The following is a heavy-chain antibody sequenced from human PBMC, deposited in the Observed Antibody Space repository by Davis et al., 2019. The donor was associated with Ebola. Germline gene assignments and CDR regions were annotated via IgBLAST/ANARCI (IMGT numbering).Heavy chain of an antibody. CDR1: GGSVSSGSYY. D-gene: IGHD6-19*01. J-gene: IGHJ5*02. CDR2: IYYSGST. CDR3: ARLLAVAGIPGDYWFDP. V-gene: IGHV4-61*01. Sequence: PSETLSLTCTVSGGSVSSGSYYWSWIRQPPGKGLEWIGYIYYSGSTNYNPSLKSRVTISVDTSKNQFSLKLSSVTAADTAVYYCARLLAVAGIPGDYWFDPWGQGTLVTVSS.